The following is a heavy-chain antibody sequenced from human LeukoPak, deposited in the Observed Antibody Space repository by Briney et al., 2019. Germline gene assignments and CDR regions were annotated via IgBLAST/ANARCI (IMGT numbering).Heavy chain of an antibody. CDR1: GGSISSSSYY. CDR3: ARDLVDSGGYYFDY. V-gene: IGHV4-39*07. Sequence: PSETLSLTCTVSGGSISSSSYYWGWIRQPPGKGLEWIGSIYYSGSTNYSPSLKSRVTISVDKPKNHLSLKLSSVTAADTAIYYCARDLVDSGGYYFDYWGQGTLVTVSS. J-gene: IGHJ4*02. D-gene: IGHD3-22*01. CDR2: IYYSGST.